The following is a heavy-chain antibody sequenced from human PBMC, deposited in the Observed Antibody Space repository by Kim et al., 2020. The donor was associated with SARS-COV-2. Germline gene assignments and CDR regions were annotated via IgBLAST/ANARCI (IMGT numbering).Heavy chain of an antibody. Sequence: LKGRVTVSVDTSKNKFYLKLSSVTAADTAVYYCASFRTNNYDMLTGLFDYWGQGTLVTVSS. J-gene: IGHJ4*02. CDR3: ASFRTNNYDMLTGLFDY. D-gene: IGHD3-9*01. V-gene: IGHV4-30-2*04.